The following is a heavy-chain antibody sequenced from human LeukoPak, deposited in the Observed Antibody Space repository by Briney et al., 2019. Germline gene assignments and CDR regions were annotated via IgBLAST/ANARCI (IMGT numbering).Heavy chain of an antibody. J-gene: IGHJ3*02. CDR3: AKDQEVAGTVVVPDAFDI. V-gene: IGHV3-7*03. CDR1: GFTFSSYW. Sequence: QPGGSLRLSCAASGFTFSSYWMSWVRQAPGKGLEWVANIKQDGSEKYYVDSVKGRFTISRDNAKNSLYLQMNSLRAEDMALYYCAKDQEVAGTVVVPDAFDIWGQGTMVTVSS. D-gene: IGHD6-19*01. CDR2: IKQDGSEK.